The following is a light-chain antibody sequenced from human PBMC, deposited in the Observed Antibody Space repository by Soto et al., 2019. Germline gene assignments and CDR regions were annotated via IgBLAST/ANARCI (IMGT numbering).Light chain of an antibody. Sequence: AIQMTQSPSSLSASTGDRVTITCRASQGISSYLAWYQQKPGKAPKLLIYAASTLQSGVPSRFSGSGSGTDFTLTISCLQSEDFATYYCQQYYSYTLTFGGGNKVEIK. CDR1: QGISSY. CDR2: AAS. J-gene: IGKJ4*01. CDR3: QQYYSYTLT. V-gene: IGKV1-8*01.